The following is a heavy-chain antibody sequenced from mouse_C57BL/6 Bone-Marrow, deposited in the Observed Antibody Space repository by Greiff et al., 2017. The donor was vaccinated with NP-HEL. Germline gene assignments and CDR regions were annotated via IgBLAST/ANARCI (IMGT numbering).Heavy chain of an antibody. CDR3: ARRYSSYFDY. D-gene: IGHD2-5*01. J-gene: IGHJ2*01. V-gene: IGHV5-4*01. CDR2: LSDGGSST. Sequence: EVQRVESGGGLVKPGGSLTLSCAASGFTFSSYAMSWARQTPEKRLEWVATLSDGGSSTYYPDNVKGRFTISRDKAKNILYLQMSQLKTEDTAMYYCARRYSSYFDYWGQGTTLTVSS. CDR1: GFTFSSYA.